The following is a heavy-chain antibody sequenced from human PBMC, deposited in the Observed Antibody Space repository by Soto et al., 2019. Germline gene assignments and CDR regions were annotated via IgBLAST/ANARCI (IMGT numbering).Heavy chain of an antibody. D-gene: IGHD3-9*01. J-gene: IGHJ3*01. Sequence: EVQLVESGGGLVQPGGSLRLSCAASGFTLSTFWMTWVRQAPGKGLEWVANINRDGSVQNYVDSVEGRFTISRDNAKNSLYLQMDSLRAEDAAGYYCATDLFPGPTPDWVGAFDFWGLGTMFTASS. V-gene: IGHV3-7*05. CDR3: ATDLFPGPTPDWVGAFDF. CDR1: GFTLSTFW. CDR2: INRDGSVQ.